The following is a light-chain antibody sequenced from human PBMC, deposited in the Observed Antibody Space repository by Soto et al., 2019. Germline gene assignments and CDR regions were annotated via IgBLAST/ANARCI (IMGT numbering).Light chain of an antibody. CDR1: QSISSN. Sequence: EIVMTQYPATLSVSPGERATLSCRASQSISSNLAWYQQKPGQAPRLLISGASTRATGIPARFSGSGSGTDFTLTISSLEPEDFAVYYCHQRQYWPPITFGQGTRLEIK. CDR2: GAS. J-gene: IGKJ5*01. V-gene: IGKV3D-15*01. CDR3: HQRQYWPPIT.